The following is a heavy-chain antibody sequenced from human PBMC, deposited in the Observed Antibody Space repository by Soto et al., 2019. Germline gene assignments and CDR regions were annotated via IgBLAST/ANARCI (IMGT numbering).Heavy chain of an antibody. J-gene: IGHJ5*02. D-gene: IGHD5-12*01. CDR3: ARHHGPTTSENWFDP. CDR1: GYTFFTYD. Sequence: QVHLVQSGVEVKTPGASVKVSCQASGYTFFTYDISWVRQAPGQGLEWMGWISTYSGDTKYAQKYKGRVTMTTDTSTTTAYLELSSLRSDDTDVYYCARHHGPTTSENWFDPWGQGTLVTVSS. V-gene: IGHV1-18*01. CDR2: ISTYSGDT.